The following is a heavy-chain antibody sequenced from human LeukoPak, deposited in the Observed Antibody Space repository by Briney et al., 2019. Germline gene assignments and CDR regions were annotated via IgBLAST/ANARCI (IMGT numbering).Heavy chain of an antibody. Sequence: GGSLRLSCAASGFTFRSHWMHWVRQAPGKGLVWVSRINSDGSYTNYADSVKGRFTISRDNSKNTLYLQMNSLRAEDTAIYYCAKNGDRGAYCSGGSCYPYYYYYIDVWGKGTTVTISS. CDR2: INSDGSYT. D-gene: IGHD2-15*01. J-gene: IGHJ6*03. CDR1: GFTFRSHW. CDR3: AKNGDRGAYCSGGSCYPYYYYYIDV. V-gene: IGHV3-74*01.